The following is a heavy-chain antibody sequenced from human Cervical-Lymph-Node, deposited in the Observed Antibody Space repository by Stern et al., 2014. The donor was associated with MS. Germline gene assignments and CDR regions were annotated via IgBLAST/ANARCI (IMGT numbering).Heavy chain of an antibody. CDR2: IIPIVGIA. V-gene: IGHV1-69*01. D-gene: IGHD3-16*02. Sequence: QVQLVESGAEVKKPGSSVKVSCKASGGTFSSYTIGWVRQAPGQGLEWMGGIIPIVGIANYAEKFQGRVTITADESTSTAYMDLSTLRSEDTAVYYCARATSDYIWGSYRYLDYWGQGTQVTVSS. CDR3: ARATSDYIWGSYRYLDY. J-gene: IGHJ4*02. CDR1: GGTFSSYT.